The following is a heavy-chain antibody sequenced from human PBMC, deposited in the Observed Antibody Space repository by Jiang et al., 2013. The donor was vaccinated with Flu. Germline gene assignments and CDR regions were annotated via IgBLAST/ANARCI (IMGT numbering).Heavy chain of an antibody. J-gene: IGHJ4*02. V-gene: IGHV4-34*01. Sequence: LLKPSETLSLTCAVYGGSFSGYYWSWIRQPPGKGLEWIGEINHSGSTNYNPSLKSRVTISVDTSKNQFSLKLSSVTAADTAVYYCARGEMITFGGVIGRVGLYDNWGQGTLVTVSS. CDR3: ARGEMITFGGVIGRVGLYDN. D-gene: IGHD3-16*02. CDR2: INHSGST. CDR1: GGSFSGYY.